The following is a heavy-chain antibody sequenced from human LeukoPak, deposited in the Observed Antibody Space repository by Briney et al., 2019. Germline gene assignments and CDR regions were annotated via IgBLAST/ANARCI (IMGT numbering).Heavy chain of an antibody. J-gene: IGHJ5*02. Sequence: ASVKVSFKASGYTFTSYYMHWVRQAPGQGLEWMGIINPSGGSTSYAQKFQGRVTMTRDTSTSTVYMALSSLRSEDTAVYYCARDGWDGDYQRQYNWFDPWGQGTLVTVSS. CDR3: ARDGWDGDYQRQYNWFDP. D-gene: IGHD4-17*01. V-gene: IGHV1-46*01. CDR1: GYTFTSYY. CDR2: INPSGGST.